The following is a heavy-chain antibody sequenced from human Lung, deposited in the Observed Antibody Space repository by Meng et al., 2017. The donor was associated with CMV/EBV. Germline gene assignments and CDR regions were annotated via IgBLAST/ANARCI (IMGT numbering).Heavy chain of an antibody. CDR3: ARPPSGEYLFPSYYFDF. V-gene: IGHV3-7*01. CDR1: GYMFSSHW. J-gene: IGHJ4*02. D-gene: IGHD2-21*01. CDR2: IKPDGSET. Sequence: GGSLGLXCIASGYMFSSHWMTWVRQAPGKGLEWVANIKPDGSETFYLDSVRGRFTISRDNARNSLYLQMNRLSAEDKAVYYCARPPSGEYLFPSYYFDFLRQGXRVTVSS.